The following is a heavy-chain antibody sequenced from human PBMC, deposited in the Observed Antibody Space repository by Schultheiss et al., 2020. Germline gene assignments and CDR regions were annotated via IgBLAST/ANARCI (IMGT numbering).Heavy chain of an antibody. D-gene: IGHD3-22*01. CDR1: GGSISSGDYY. CDR3: ARLASKTTTYYYDSSGYYFAAFDI. Sequence: SETLSLTCTVSGGSISSGDYYWSWIRQPPGKGLEWIGYIYYSGTTNYNPSLKSRVTISMDTSKNQFSLKVTSVTAADTAVYYCARLASKTTTYYYDSSGYYFAAFDIWGQGTMVTVSS. V-gene: IGHV4-30-4*01. CDR2: IYYSGTT. J-gene: IGHJ3*02.